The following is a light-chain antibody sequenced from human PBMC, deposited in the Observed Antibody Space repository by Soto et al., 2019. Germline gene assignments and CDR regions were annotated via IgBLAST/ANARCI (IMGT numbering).Light chain of an antibody. CDR1: SSDIGDYNS. CDR3: ASYSSGNTLYL. V-gene: IGLV2-14*01. J-gene: IGLJ1*01. CDR2: EVS. Sequence: QSVLTQPASVSGSPGQSITISCTGTSSDIGDYNSVSWYQQYPGKAPKLIIYEVSTRPSGVSYRFSGSKSGNTASLTISGLQAEDEADYYCASYSSGNTLYLFGSGTKVTVL.